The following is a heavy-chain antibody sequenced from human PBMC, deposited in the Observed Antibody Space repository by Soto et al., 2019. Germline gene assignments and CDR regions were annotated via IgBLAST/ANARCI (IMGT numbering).Heavy chain of an antibody. V-gene: IGHV3-13*01. CDR3: ARDVRTGSGSYYYNWFDP. Sequence: GGSLRLSCAASGFTFSSYDMHWVRQATGKGLEWVSAIGTAGDTYYPGSVKGRFTISRENAKNSLYLQMNSLRAEDTAVYYCARDVRTGSGSYYYNWFDPWGQGTLVTVSS. CDR1: GFTFSSYD. CDR2: IGTAGDT. J-gene: IGHJ5*02. D-gene: IGHD3-10*01.